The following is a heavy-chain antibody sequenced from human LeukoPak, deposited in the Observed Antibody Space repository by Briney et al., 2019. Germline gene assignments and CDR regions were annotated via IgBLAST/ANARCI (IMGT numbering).Heavy chain of an antibody. CDR2: ISGSGGNT. Sequence: GGSLRLSCAASGFTFSSYGMNWVRQAPGKGLEWVSSISGSGGNTYYADSVKGRFTISRDNSKNTLSLQMNSLRADDTAVYYCAKPARIDAFDIWGQGTLVTVSS. CDR3: AKPARIDAFDI. D-gene: IGHD1-14*01. CDR1: GFTFSSYG. J-gene: IGHJ3*02. V-gene: IGHV3-23*01.